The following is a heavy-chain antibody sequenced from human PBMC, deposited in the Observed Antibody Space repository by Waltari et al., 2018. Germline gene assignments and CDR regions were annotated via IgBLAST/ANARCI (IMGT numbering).Heavy chain of an antibody. CDR3: ATSRWGNVLRYFDPLRPPYYMDV. J-gene: IGHJ6*03. CDR2: ITQDGSEK. D-gene: IGHD3-9*01. V-gene: IGHV3-7*01. CDR1: GFTFSSYW. Sequence: EVQLVESGGGLVQPGGSLRLSCAASGFTFSSYWMSWVRPAPGKGLEWVANITQDGSEKYYVDSVKGRCTMSRDNAKNSLYLQMNSLRAEDTAVYYCATSRWGNVLRYFDPLRPPYYMDVWGKGTTVTVSS.